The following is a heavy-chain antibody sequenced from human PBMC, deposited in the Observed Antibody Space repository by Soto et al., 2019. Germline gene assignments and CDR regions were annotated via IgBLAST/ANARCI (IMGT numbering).Heavy chain of an antibody. Sequence: QVQLQESGPGLVKPSGTLSLTCAVSGGSISSSNWWSWVRQPPGKGLEWIGEIYHSGSTNYNPSLKSRVTISVDKGKNQFSLKLSSVTAAVTAVYYCARVVGGYYYGMDVWGQGTTVTVSS. D-gene: IGHD2-2*01. CDR1: GGSISSSNW. V-gene: IGHV4-4*02. CDR2: IYHSGST. CDR3: ARVVGGYYYGMDV. J-gene: IGHJ6*02.